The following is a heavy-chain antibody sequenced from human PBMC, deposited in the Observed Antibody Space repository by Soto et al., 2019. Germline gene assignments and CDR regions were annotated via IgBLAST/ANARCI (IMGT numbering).Heavy chain of an antibody. CDR1: VGTFCGYY. Sequence: SETLSLTCAVYVGTFCGYYWSRIRQPTGKGLEWIGEINHSGSTNYNPSLKIRVTISVDTSKNQFSLKLSSVTAADTAVYYCARGRRYCSSTSCYSCWFDPWGQGTLVTVSS. J-gene: IGHJ5*02. CDR2: INHSGST. CDR3: ARGRRYCSSTSCYSCWFDP. D-gene: IGHD2-2*01. V-gene: IGHV4-34*01.